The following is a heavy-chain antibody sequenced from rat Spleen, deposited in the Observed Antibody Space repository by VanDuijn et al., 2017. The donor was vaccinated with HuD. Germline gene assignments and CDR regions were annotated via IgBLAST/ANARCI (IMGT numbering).Heavy chain of an antibody. D-gene: IGHD1-12*01. CDR1: GFTFSNYW. V-gene: IGHV5-31*01. CDR3: TPYEGGSAY. CDR2: ITGTGGST. J-gene: IGHJ3*01. Sequence: EVQLVESGGGLVQPGRSLKLSCVASGFTFSNYWMTWLRQAPGKGLEWVASITGTGGSTYYPDPVKGRFTISRDNAKSTLYLQMNSLRSEDTATYYCTPYEGGSAYWGQGTLVTVSS.